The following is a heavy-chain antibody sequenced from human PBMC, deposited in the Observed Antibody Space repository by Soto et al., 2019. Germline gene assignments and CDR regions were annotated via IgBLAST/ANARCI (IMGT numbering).Heavy chain of an antibody. J-gene: IGHJ6*02. V-gene: IGHV1-69*19. D-gene: IGHD6-13*01. CDR3: ARAAAGTEIDDYYCLDA. Sequence: QVQLVQSGAEVKKPGSSVKVSCKASGGTFSSYAIRWVRQAPGQGLEWMGGIIPIFGTANYAQKFQGRVTITADEPTSTAYMELSSLRSEDTAVYYCARAAAGTEIDDYYCLDAFGHGTTVTVSS. CDR2: IIPIFGTA. CDR1: GGTFSSYA.